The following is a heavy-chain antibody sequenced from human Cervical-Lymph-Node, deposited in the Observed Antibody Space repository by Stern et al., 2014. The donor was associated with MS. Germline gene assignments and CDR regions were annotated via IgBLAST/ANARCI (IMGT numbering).Heavy chain of an antibody. CDR3: ARAIGFCSGGNCEPYYYYGIDV. Sequence: EVQLVESGGDLVQPGRSLRLSCAASGFRFDDYAMYWVRQAPWKGLEWVSGISWSSGKIGYADSVKGRFTISRDNVKNSLFLQMNSLRSEDTASYYCARAIGFCSGGNCEPYYYYGIDVWGQGTRVTVSS. J-gene: IGHJ6*02. V-gene: IGHV3-9*01. D-gene: IGHD2-15*01. CDR1: GFRFDDYA. CDR2: ISWSSGKI.